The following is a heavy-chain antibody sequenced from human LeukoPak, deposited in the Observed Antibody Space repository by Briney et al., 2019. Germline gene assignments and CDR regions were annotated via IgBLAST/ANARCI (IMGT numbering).Heavy chain of an antibody. V-gene: IGHV4-61*02. Sequence: SETLSLTCTVSGGSISSGSYYWSWIRQSAGKGLEWIGRIYISGSANYNPSLKTRVTMSIDTSKHQFSLKLTSVTATDTAVYYCARHQLGVGWYFDLWGRGTLVTVSS. D-gene: IGHD2-2*01. CDR3: ARHQLGVGWYFDL. CDR2: IYISGSA. CDR1: GGSISSGSYY. J-gene: IGHJ2*01.